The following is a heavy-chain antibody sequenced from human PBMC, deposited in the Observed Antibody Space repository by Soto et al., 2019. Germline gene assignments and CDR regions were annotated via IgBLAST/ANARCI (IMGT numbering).Heavy chain of an antibody. Sequence: GESLKISCKGSGYSFTSYWIGWVRQMPGKGLEWMGIIYPGDSDTRYSPSFQGQVTISADKSISTAYLQWSSLKASDTAMYYCERSLTYSSSHDAFDIWGQGTMVTVSS. CDR2: IYPGDSDT. J-gene: IGHJ3*02. CDR1: GYSFTSYW. V-gene: IGHV5-51*01. D-gene: IGHD6-6*01. CDR3: ERSLTYSSSHDAFDI.